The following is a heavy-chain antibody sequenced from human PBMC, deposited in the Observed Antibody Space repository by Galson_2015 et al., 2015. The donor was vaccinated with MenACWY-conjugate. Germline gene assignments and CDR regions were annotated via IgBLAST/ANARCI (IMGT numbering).Heavy chain of an antibody. J-gene: IGHJ4*02. Sequence: SLRLSCAASGFTFDDYGMSWVRHAPGKGLEWVSGITWNGGSTGYADSVKGRFTISRDNAKNSLYLQMNSLRAEDTALYYCARTAGYSYGYPVDYWGQGTLVPVSS. D-gene: IGHD5-18*01. CDR3: ARTAGYSYGYPVDY. V-gene: IGHV3-20*04. CDR2: ITWNGGST. CDR1: GFTFDDYG.